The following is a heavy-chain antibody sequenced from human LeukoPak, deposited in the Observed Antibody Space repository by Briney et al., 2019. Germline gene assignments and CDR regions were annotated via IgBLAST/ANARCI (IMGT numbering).Heavy chain of an antibody. CDR2: IYYSGST. J-gene: IGHJ4*02. V-gene: IGHV4-59*01. CDR1: GGSISSYY. D-gene: IGHD4-17*01. Sequence: SETLSLTCTVSGGSISSYYWSWIRQPPGKGLEWIGYIYYSGSTNYNPSLKSRVTISVDTSKNQFSLKLSSVIAADTAVYYCARTYGDYVWGQGTLVTVSS. CDR3: ARTYGDYV.